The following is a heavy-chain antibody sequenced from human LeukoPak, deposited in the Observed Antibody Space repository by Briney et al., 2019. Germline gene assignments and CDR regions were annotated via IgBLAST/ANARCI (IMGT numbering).Heavy chain of an antibody. CDR3: ARGPSSGSGSSYFDS. V-gene: IGHV4-34*01. D-gene: IGHD3-10*01. CDR2: INHSGST. Sequence: SETLSLTCAVYGGSSSGYYWSWIRQPPGKGLEWIGEINHSGSTNYNSSLKSRVTLSVDTSKNQFSLKLSSVTAADTGLYFCARGPSSGSGSSYFDSWGQGTLVTVSS. CDR1: GGSSSGYY. J-gene: IGHJ4*02.